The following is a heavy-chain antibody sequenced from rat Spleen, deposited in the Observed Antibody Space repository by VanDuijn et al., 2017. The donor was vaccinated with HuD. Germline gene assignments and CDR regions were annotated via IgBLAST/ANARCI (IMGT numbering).Heavy chain of an antibody. CDR3: ARSDGVHYYLPFAD. J-gene: IGHJ3*01. CDR1: GHSITSSYR. D-gene: IGHD1-12*02. V-gene: IGHV3-3*01. CDR2: INSAGTT. Sequence: ELQLQESGPGPVKVSESLSLTCSVTGHSITSSYRWNWIRKFPGNKLEWMGYINSAGTTNYNPSLKSRISITRDTSKNQFFLQVDSVTTDDTATYYCARSDGVHYYLPFADWGQGTLVTVSS.